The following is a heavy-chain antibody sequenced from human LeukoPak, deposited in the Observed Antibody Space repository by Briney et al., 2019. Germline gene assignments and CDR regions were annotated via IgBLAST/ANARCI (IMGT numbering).Heavy chain of an antibody. D-gene: IGHD3-22*01. Sequence: ASVKVSCKASGGTFSSYAISCVRQAPGQGLEWMGRIIPILGIANYAQKFQGRVTITADKSTSTAYMELSSLRSEDTAVYYCARGESGGYYFYFDYWGQGTLVTVSS. CDR1: GGTFSSYA. CDR2: IIPILGIA. J-gene: IGHJ4*02. V-gene: IGHV1-69*04. CDR3: ARGESGGYYFYFDY.